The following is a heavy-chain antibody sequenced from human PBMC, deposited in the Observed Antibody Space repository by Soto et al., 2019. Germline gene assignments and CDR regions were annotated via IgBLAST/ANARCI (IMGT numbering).Heavy chain of an antibody. D-gene: IGHD6-19*01. CDR3: ARAQLAVAGTYYYYGMDV. CDR1: GYTFTSYY. J-gene: IGHJ6*02. CDR2: INPSGGST. Sequence: ASVKVSCKASGYTFTSYYMHWVRQAPGQGLEWMGIINPSGGSTSYAQKFQGRVTMTRDTSTSTVYMELNSLRSEDTAVYYCARAQLAVAGTYYYYGMDVWGQGTTVTVSS. V-gene: IGHV1-46*01.